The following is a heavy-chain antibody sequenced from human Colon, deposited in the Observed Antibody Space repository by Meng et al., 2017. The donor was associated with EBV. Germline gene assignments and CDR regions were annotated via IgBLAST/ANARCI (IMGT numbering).Heavy chain of an antibody. Sequence: QPQVRESVLGLVKPSETLSLTCTVSGGPISRTGTCGGWIRQPPGKGLEWIGSQCHADDTYYNPSLMGRVTISVDTSKNQVSLKLTSVTAADTSIYYCARHTFSGNPGGIDSWGQGILVTVSS. V-gene: IGHV4-39*01. CDR2: QCHADDT. CDR1: GGPISRTGTC. CDR3: ARHTFSGNPGGIDS. J-gene: IGHJ4*02. D-gene: IGHD4-23*01.